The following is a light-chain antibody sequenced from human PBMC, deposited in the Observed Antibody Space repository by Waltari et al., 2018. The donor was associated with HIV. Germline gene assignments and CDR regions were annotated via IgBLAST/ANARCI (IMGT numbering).Light chain of an antibody. J-gene: IGLJ1*01. CDR2: EVT. CDR1: SSNVGSDDL. Sequence: QSALTPPASVSGSPGQSIPIPCTGTSSNVGSDDLVSWSQQHPGEAPKLIIYEVTKRPSGVSNRFSGSKSGNTASLTISGLQAEDEADYYCCSCPRSGIRYVFGTGTKVTVL. CDR3: CSCPRSGIRYV. V-gene: IGLV2-23*02.